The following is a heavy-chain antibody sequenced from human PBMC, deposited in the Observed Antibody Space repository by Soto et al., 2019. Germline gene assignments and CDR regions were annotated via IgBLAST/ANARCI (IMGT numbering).Heavy chain of an antibody. CDR1: GFSLNSYA. Sequence: QVQLVESGGGVVQPGTSLRLSCAASGFSLNSYAMHWVRQVPGKGLAWVAFISYNGKNKYYGDSVKGRFTISRDDSPNTLYLQMSSLRSEDTAVYYCATDGVQYVVSGLYYFHYWGQGTLVTVSS. CDR3: ATDGVQYVVSGLYYFHY. CDR2: ISYNGKNK. V-gene: IGHV3-30*15. J-gene: IGHJ4*02. D-gene: IGHD2-15*01.